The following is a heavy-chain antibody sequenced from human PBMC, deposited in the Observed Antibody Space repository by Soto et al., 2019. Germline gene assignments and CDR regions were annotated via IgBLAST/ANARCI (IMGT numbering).Heavy chain of an antibody. CDR2: ISGSSGST. D-gene: IGHD1-20*01. J-gene: IGHJ4*02. CDR3: AKDPGAYNWNYIDY. CDR1: GFTFSSYA. V-gene: IGHV3-23*01. Sequence: EVQLLESGGGLVQPGGSLRLSCAASGFTFSSYAMSWVRQAPGKGLEWVSAISGSSGSTYYADSVKGRFTISRDNSKNTLYLQMNSLRAEDTAVYYCAKDPGAYNWNYIDYWGQGTLVTVSS.